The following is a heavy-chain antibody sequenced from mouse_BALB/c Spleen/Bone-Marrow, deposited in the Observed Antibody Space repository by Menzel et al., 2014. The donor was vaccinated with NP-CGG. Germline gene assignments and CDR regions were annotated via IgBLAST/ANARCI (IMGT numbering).Heavy chain of an antibody. CDR3: SRGRRDALDY. Sequence: QVQLKQSGAELVKPGASVKLSCKASGYTFTSYYMYWVKQRPGQGLEWFGEINPSNGGTNFNEKFKNKATLTVDKSSSTAYMQLSSLTSEDSVVYYCSRGRRDALDYWGQGTSVTVSS. V-gene: IGHV1S81*02. J-gene: IGHJ4*01. CDR1: GYTFTSYY. CDR2: INPSNGGT.